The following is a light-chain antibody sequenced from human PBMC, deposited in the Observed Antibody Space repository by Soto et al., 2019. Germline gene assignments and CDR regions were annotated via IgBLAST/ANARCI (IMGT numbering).Light chain of an antibody. Sequence: DIQMTQSPSTLSASVGDRVTITCRASQSISSWLAWYQQKPGKAPKLLIYDASSLESGVPSRFSGSGSGTEFTLSISSLQPDVFATYYCQQYNSYSRTFAQETKVAIK. CDR1: QSISSW. V-gene: IGKV1-5*01. CDR2: DAS. CDR3: QQYNSYSRT. J-gene: IGKJ1*01.